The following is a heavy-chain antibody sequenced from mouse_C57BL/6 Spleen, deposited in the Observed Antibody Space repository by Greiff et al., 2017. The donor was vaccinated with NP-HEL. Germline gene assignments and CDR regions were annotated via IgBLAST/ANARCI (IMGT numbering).Heavy chain of an antibody. CDR1: GYTFTSYW. Sequence: VQLVESGAELVKPGASVKLSCKASGYTFTSYWMHWVKQRPGQGLEWIGMIHPNSGSTNYNEKFKSKATLTVDKSSSTAYMQLSSLTSEDSAVYYCARSTTVVATGAMDYWGQGTSVTVSS. J-gene: IGHJ4*01. D-gene: IGHD1-1*01. CDR2: IHPNSGST. V-gene: IGHV1-64*01. CDR3: ARSTTVVATGAMDY.